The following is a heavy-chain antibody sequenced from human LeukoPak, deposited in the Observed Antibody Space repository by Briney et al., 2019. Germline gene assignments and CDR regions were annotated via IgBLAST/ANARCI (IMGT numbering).Heavy chain of an antibody. CDR1: GFTFSSYA. Sequence: PGGSLRLSCAASGFTFSSYAMSWVRQAPGKGLEWVSAISGSGGSTYYEDSAKGRFTISRDNSNNTLKLQMNSLRAEDTAVYYCAKDSVWYTWNDGAFCYWGQGTLVTVSS. CDR2: ISGSGGST. CDR3: AKDSVWYTWNDGAFCY. D-gene: IGHD1-20*01. J-gene: IGHJ4*02. V-gene: IGHV3-23*01.